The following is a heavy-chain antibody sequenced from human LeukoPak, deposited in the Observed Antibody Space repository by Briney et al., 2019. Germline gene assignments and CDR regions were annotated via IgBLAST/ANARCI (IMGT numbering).Heavy chain of an antibody. D-gene: IGHD6-13*01. CDR3: ARDWYDY. J-gene: IGHJ4*02. Sequence: GGSLGLSCAASGFIFNTYVMIWVRQAPGKGLEWVSLIGGSGDYTYYADSVKGRFTISRDNSKDTLYLQMNSLRPEDTAVYYCARDWYDYWGQGTLVTVSS. CDR1: GFIFNTYV. CDR2: IGGSGDYT. V-gene: IGHV3-23*01.